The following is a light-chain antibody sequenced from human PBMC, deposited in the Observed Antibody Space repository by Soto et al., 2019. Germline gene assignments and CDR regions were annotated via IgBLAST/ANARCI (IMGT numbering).Light chain of an antibody. CDR1: RSNIGAGYD. CDR2: ANI. Sequence: QSVLTQPPSVSGAPGQSGTISCTGSRSNIGAGYDVHWYQQLPGTAPKLLIYANINRPSGGPDRFSGSKSGTSASLAITGLQAEDEADYYCQSYDSSLSRSVFGGGTKLTVL. CDR3: QSYDSSLSRSV. V-gene: IGLV1-40*01. J-gene: IGLJ2*01.